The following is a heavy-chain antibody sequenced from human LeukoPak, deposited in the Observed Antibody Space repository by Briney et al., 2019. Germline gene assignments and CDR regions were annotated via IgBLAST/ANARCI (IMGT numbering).Heavy chain of an antibody. V-gene: IGHV1-2*02. CDR1: GYTFTVYY. D-gene: IGHD6-19*01. CDR3: ARALSLPQDSSGWYAFDY. Sequence: ASVKVSFKASGYTFTVYYMHWVRQAPGQGLEWMGWINPNSGGTNYAQKFQGRVTMTRDTSISTAYMELSRLRSDDTAVYYCARALSLPQDSSGWYAFDYWGQGTLVTVSS. J-gene: IGHJ4*02. CDR2: INPNSGGT.